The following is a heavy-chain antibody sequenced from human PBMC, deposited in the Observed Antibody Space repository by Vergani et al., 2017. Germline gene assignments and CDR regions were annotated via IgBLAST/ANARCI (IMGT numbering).Heavy chain of an antibody. CDR3: ARHKEQLVPGNYYYYYYMDV. CDR2: IYTSGST. J-gene: IGHJ6*03. V-gene: IGHV4-4*07. D-gene: IGHD6-13*01. Sequence: QVQLQESGPGLVKPSGTLSLTSTVPGGPISSYYGSWIRQPAGKGPEWIGRIYTSGSTNYNPSLKSRVTISLDTSKNQFSLKLNAVTAADTAVYYCARHKEQLVPGNYYYYYYMDVWGKGTTVTVSS. CDR1: GGPISSYY.